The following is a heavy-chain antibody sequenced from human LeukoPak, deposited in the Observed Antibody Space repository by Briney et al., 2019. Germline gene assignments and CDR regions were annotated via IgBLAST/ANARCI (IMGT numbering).Heavy chain of an antibody. D-gene: IGHD6-19*01. J-gene: IGHJ4*02. CDR2: IYYTGGT. Sequence: SETLPLTCTVSGGSIGSVYWTWLRQPPGKGLEYIGYIYYTGGTNYNPSLESRVTISVDTSKNQFSLKLGSVTAADTAVYFCAKYGNSGWVIDNWGQGTLVTVSS. CDR3: AKYGNSGWVIDN. V-gene: IGHV4-59*08. CDR1: GGSIGSVY.